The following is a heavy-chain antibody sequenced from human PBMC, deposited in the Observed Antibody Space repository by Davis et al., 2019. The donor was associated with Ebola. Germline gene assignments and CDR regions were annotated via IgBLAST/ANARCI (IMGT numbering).Heavy chain of an antibody. V-gene: IGHV3-53*04. CDR1: GFTVSSNY. Sequence: GGSLRLSCAASGFTVSSNYMSWVRQAPGKGLEWVSVIYSGGSPYYADSVKGRFTISRPNSKNTLYLQMNSLRAEDTAVYYCARTDGYRFGWFDPWGQGTLVTVSS. J-gene: IGHJ5*02. D-gene: IGHD5-24*01. CDR2: IYSGGSP. CDR3: ARTDGYRFGWFDP.